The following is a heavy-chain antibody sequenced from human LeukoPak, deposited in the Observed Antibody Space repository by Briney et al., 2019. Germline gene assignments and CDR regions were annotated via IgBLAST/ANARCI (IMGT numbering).Heavy chain of an antibody. CDR3: ARDQLGY. Sequence: PPGGSLTLSCPASGFTFSIYEMNWARHAPGKGLEWVSYISSSGSPIYYADSVKGRFTISRDNTKNSLYLQMNSLRAEDTALYYCARDQLGYWGQGTLVTVSS. D-gene: IGHD7-27*01. V-gene: IGHV3-48*03. CDR2: ISSSGSPI. CDR1: GFTFSIYE. J-gene: IGHJ4*02.